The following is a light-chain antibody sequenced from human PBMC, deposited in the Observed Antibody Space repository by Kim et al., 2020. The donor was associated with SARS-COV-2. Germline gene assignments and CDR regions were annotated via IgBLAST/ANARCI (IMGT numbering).Light chain of an antibody. CDR3: QQTYGP. CDR1: QNTGTY. J-gene: IGKJ5*01. CDR2: GAS. Sequence: DIQMTQSPASLSASVGDKVTITCRASQNTGTYLNSYQHKPGKAPKLLIYGASSLHSGVPSRFSGSGSGTDFTLTISSLQREDFATYYCQQTYGPFGQGTRLEIK. V-gene: IGKV1-39*01.